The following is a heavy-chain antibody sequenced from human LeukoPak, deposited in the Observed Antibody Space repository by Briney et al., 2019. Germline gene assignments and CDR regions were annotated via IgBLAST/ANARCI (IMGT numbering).Heavy chain of an antibody. CDR3: AREAIGLAYFDS. D-gene: IGHD3/OR15-3a*01. J-gene: IGHJ4*02. Sequence: PGGSLRLSCAASGFIFSSYAMSWVRQAPGKGLEWVSGINGSGGKTYYADSVKARFTISRDNSKNMLYLQMNSLRAEDTAVYYCAREAIGLAYFDSWGQGTLVTVSS. CDR2: INGSGGKT. CDR1: GFIFSSYA. V-gene: IGHV3-23*01.